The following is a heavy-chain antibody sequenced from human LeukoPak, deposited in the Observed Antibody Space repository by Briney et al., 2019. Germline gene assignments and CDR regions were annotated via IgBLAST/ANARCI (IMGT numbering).Heavy chain of an antibody. J-gene: IGHJ3*01. V-gene: IGHV3-21*04. CDR2: MSSSGSHI. CDR3: AREKSGYPSSHAFDL. D-gene: IGHD3-3*01. CDR1: GFTFSSYS. Sequence: GGSLRLSCAASGFTFSSYSMNWVRQAPGKGLEWVSSMSSSGSHIYYADSMKGRFTISRDNAKNSLCLQMNSLRAEDTAVYYCAREKSGYPSSHAFDLWGQGTMVTVSS.